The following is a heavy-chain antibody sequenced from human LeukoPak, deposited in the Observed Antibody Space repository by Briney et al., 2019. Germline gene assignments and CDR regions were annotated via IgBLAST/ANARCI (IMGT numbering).Heavy chain of an antibody. Sequence: SQTLSLTCAISGDSVSSNSAAWNWIRQSPSRGLEWLGRTYYRSKWYNDYAVSVKSRTTINPDTSKNQFSLQLNSVTPEDTAVYYCARDPSSSGWTLGYYYYMDVWGKGTTVTVSS. J-gene: IGHJ6*03. D-gene: IGHD6-19*01. V-gene: IGHV6-1*01. CDR3: ARDPSSSGWTLGYYYYMDV. CDR1: GDSVSSNSAA. CDR2: TYYRSKWYN.